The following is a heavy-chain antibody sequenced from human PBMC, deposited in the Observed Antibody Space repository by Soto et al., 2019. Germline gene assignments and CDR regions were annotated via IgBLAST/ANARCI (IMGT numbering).Heavy chain of an antibody. CDR2: TYYSGRT. CDR1: GGSISSGGYY. CDR3: ARGSFSSSSSWFDP. J-gene: IGHJ5*02. D-gene: IGHD6-6*01. V-gene: IGHV4-31*03. Sequence: SETLSLTCTVSGGSISSGGYYWSWIRQHPGKGLEWIGYTYYSGRTYYNPSLHSRVSRAVDTTENQFSLKLTSVTAADTSVYYCARGSFSSSSSWFDPWGRGTLVTVSS.